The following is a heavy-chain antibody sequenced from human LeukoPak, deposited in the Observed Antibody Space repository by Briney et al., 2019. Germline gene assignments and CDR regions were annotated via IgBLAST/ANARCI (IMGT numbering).Heavy chain of an antibody. CDR3: ARPSRYYDSSGYYSKPLLYYYYYMDV. D-gene: IGHD3-22*01. CDR1: GGTFSSYA. V-gene: IGHV1-2*02. Sequence: ASVKVSCEASGGTFSSYAISWVRQAPGQGLEWMGWINPNSGGTNYAQKFQGRVTMTRDTSISTAYMELSRLRSDDTAVYYCARPSRYYDSSGYYSKPLLYYYYYMDVWGKGTTVTVSS. J-gene: IGHJ6*03. CDR2: INPNSGGT.